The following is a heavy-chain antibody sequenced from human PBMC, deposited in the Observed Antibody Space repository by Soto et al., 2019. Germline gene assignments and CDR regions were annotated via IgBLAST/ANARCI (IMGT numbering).Heavy chain of an antibody. CDR3: ARGVLWFGESLTYYYHYMDV. Sequence: ASVKVSCKASGYTFNSYAMHWVRQAPGQRLEWMGWINAGNGNTKYSQKFQGRVTITRDTSASTAYMELSSLRSEDTAVYYCARGVLWFGESLTYYYHYMDVWGKGTTVPVSS. CDR1: GYTFNSYA. J-gene: IGHJ6*03. D-gene: IGHD3-10*01. V-gene: IGHV1-3*01. CDR2: INAGNGNT.